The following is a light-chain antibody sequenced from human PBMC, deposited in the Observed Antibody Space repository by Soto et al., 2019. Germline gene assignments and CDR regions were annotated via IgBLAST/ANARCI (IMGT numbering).Light chain of an antibody. CDR3: SSYSSTNTLVV. J-gene: IGLJ2*01. Sequence: QSVLTQPASVSGSPGQSITISCTGTSRDVGSYNYVSWYQQHPGKAPKLMIYDVTNRPSGVSNRFSGSKSGNTASLTISGLQAEDEADYYCSSYSSTNTLVVFGGGTKLTVL. V-gene: IGLV2-14*01. CDR2: DVT. CDR1: SRDVGSYNY.